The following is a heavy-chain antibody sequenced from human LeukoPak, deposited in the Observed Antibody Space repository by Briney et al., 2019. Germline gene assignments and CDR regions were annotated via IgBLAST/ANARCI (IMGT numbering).Heavy chain of an antibody. J-gene: IGHJ6*03. Sequence: ASVKVSCKASGYTFNNFGITWVRQAPGQGLEWMGWISAYNGNTDYAQKVQGRVTMTTDTSTSTAYMELRSLRSDDTAVYYCARVKPGNYYYMDVWGKGTTVTISS. V-gene: IGHV1-18*01. CDR2: ISAYNGNT. CDR1: GYTFNNFG. CDR3: ARVKPGNYYYMDV.